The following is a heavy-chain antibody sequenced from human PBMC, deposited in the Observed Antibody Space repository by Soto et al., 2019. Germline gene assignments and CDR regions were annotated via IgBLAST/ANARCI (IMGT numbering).Heavy chain of an antibody. Sequence: QVQLVQSGAEVKKPGASVKVSCKASGYTFTSYGISWVRQAPGQGLEWMGWISAYNGNTNYAQKLQGRDTMTTDTSTSTAYRERRSLRSDDTAVYYCARAGGGYCSGGSCYSYLGWFDPWGQGTLVTVSS. CDR2: ISAYNGNT. V-gene: IGHV1-18*04. CDR1: GYTFTSYG. D-gene: IGHD2-15*01. CDR3: ARAGGGYCSGGSCYSYLGWFDP. J-gene: IGHJ5*02.